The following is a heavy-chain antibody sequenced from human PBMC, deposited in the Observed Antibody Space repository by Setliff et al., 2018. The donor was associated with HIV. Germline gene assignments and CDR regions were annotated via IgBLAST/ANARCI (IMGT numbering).Heavy chain of an antibody. CDR3: ARDGGPGSGWGDYSYYYSMDV. Sequence: PGGSLRLSCAPSGFTFSDYGIHWVRQAPGKGLEWLTYIRYDASNKFYADSVKGRFTISRDNSKNTLSLQLNSRRVDDTAVYYCARDGGPGSGWGDYSYYYSMDVWGKGTTVTVSS. J-gene: IGHJ6*04. D-gene: IGHD6-19*01. CDR2: IRYDASNK. CDR1: GFTFSDYG. V-gene: IGHV3-30*02.